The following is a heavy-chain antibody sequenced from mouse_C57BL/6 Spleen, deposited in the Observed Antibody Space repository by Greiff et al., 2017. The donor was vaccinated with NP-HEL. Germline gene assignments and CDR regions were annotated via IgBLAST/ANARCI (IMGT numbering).Heavy chain of an antibody. CDR3: ARSPVQATWFAY. Sequence: QVQLQQPGAELVKPGASVKMSCKASGYTFTSYWITWVKQRPGQGLEWIGDIYPGSGSTNYNEKFKSKATLTVDTSSSTAYMQLSSLTSEDSAVYYCARSPVQATWFAYWGQGTLVTVSA. CDR1: GYTFTSYW. CDR2: IYPGSGST. D-gene: IGHD3-2*02. J-gene: IGHJ3*01. V-gene: IGHV1-55*01.